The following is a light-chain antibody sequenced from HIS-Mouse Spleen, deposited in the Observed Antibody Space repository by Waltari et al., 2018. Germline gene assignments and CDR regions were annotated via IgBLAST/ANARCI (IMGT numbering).Light chain of an antibody. CDR3: AEWDDSLSCPWV. CDR2: RNN. J-gene: IGLJ3*02. Sequence: QSVLTQPPSASGTPGQRVTISCSGSSSNTGSNYVYWYQQLPGTAPKLLIYRNNLRTSGVRYRFYGSRSGTSGTLAISGLRSEDGADYYCAEWDDSLSCPWVFGGGTKLTVL. CDR1: SSNTGSNY. V-gene: IGLV1-47*01.